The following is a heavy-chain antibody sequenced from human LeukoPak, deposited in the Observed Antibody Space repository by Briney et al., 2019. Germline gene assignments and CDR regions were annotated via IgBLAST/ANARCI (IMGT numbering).Heavy chain of an antibody. V-gene: IGHV3-33*03. J-gene: IGHJ4*02. D-gene: IGHD1-26*01. CDR2: IWYDGSYT. Sequence: PAGSLRLSCAASGFTFSSYGMHWVRQAPGKGLEWGAVIWYDGSYTYYAESVKGRFTISRDNSRNTLYLQMSSLRAEDTAVYYCAKPTSGDGSFLIDYWGQGTLVIVSS. CDR1: GFTFSSYG. CDR3: AKPTSGDGSFLIDY.